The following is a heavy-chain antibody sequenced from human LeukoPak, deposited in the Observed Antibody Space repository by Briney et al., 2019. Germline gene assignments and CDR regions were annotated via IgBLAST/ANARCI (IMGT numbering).Heavy chain of an antibody. Sequence: PWGSLTLSCAASGFTFSSYAMHWVRQAPGKGLEWVAGISYDGSNKYYADSVNGRFTISRDNSKNTLYLQMNSLRAEDTAVYYCARGGSSWYPAFDYWGQGTLVTVSS. J-gene: IGHJ4*02. CDR2: ISYDGSNK. D-gene: IGHD6-13*01. V-gene: IGHV3-30*04. CDR3: ARGGSSWYPAFDY. CDR1: GFTFSSYA.